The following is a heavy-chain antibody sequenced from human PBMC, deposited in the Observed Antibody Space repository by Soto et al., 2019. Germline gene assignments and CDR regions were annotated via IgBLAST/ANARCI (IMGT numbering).Heavy chain of an antibody. CDR3: AREMSTSYGSGSYYTPSYYYYYMDV. J-gene: IGHJ6*03. CDR2: TYYRSKWYN. CDR1: GDSVSSNSAA. D-gene: IGHD3-10*01. V-gene: IGHV6-1*01. Sequence: SQTLSLTCAISGDSVSSNSAAWNWIRQSPSRGLEWLGRTYYRSKWYNDYAVSVKSRITTNPDTSKNQFSLQLNSVTPEDTAVYYCAREMSTSYGSGSYYTPSYYYYYMDVWGKGTTVTVSS.